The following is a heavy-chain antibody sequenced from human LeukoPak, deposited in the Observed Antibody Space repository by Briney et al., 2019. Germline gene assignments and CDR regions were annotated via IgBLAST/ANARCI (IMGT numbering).Heavy chain of an antibody. CDR1: GYTFTNYD. CDR3: ARIVIRGTTADGGDY. J-gene: IGHJ4*02. V-gene: IGHV1-8*02. Sequence: GASVKVSCKASGYTFTNYDINWVRQASGQGREWMGWMNPNSGNTGYARKSQGRVTMTRDTSINTAYMELSSPRSDDTAVYYCARIVIRGTTADGGDYWGQGTLVTVSS. D-gene: IGHD1-14*01. CDR2: MNPNSGNT.